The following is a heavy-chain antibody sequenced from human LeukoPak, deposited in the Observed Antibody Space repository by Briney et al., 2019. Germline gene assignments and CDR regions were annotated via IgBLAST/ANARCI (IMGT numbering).Heavy chain of an antibody. CDR3: SRGKSRGSHIDY. CDR2: IHTSGST. D-gene: IGHD1-26*01. Sequence: PSETLSLTCTVSGGSISSYYWSWIRQPAGKGLEWTGRIHTSGSTNYNPSLKSRLTISVDTSKNQLSLRLSSVAAADTAVYYCSRGKSRGSHIDYWGQGTLVTVSS. CDR1: GGSISSYY. J-gene: IGHJ4*02. V-gene: IGHV4-4*07.